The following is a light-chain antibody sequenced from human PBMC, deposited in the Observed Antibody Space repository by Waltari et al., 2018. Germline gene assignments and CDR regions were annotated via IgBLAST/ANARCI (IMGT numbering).Light chain of an antibody. J-gene: IGKJ2*01. V-gene: IGKV3-20*01. CDR3: QQYGSSIMYT. CDR1: QSLTKRY. Sequence: VLTQSPGTLSLSPGERATLSCRASQSLTKRYLAWYQQKPGQAPRLLIYGASSRAAGIPDRFSGRGSGTDFTLTISRLEPEDSALYYCQQYGSSIMYTFGQGTKLEIK. CDR2: GAS.